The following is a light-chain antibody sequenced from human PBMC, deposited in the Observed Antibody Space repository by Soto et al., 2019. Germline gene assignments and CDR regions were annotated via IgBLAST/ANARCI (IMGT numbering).Light chain of an antibody. CDR2: YDD. Sequence: QSVLTQPPSVSEAPRQRVTISCSGSRSNIGNNAVNWYQQLPGKAPKLLIYYDDLLPSGVSDRFSGSKSGTSASLAISGLQSEDEADYYCAAWDDSLNGVVFGGGTKHTVL. CDR1: RSNIGNNA. V-gene: IGLV1-36*01. J-gene: IGLJ2*01. CDR3: AAWDDSLNGVV.